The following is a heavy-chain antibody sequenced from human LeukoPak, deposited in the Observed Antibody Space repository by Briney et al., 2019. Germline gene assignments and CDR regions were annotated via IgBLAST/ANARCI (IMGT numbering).Heavy chain of an antibody. CDR3: ALRRSMYCSGGSCYSGYYGMDV. CDR1: GFTFSSYE. J-gene: IGHJ6*04. V-gene: IGHV3-48*03. Sequence: PGGSLRLSCAASGFTFSSYEMNWVRQAPGKGLEWVSYISSSGSTIYYADSVKGRFTISRDNAKNSLYLQMNSLRAEDTAAYYCALRRSMYCSGGSCYSGYYGMDVWGKGTTVTVSS. D-gene: IGHD2-15*01. CDR2: ISSSGSTI.